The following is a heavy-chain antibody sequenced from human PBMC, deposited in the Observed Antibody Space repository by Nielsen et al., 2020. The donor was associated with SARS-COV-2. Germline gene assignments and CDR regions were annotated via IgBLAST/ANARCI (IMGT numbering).Heavy chain of an antibody. CDR3: ARSGYSINYYSFHAFDI. CDR2: ITMSGAYM. Sequence: GESLKISCAASGFSFTSYSMNWVRQAPGKGLEWVASITMSGAYMYYADSVRGRFTVSRDNAENSLYLQMNSLRDEDTAVYYCARSGYSINYYSFHAFDIWGQGTMVTVSS. CDR1: GFSFTSYS. J-gene: IGHJ3*02. V-gene: IGHV3-21*06. D-gene: IGHD5-12*01.